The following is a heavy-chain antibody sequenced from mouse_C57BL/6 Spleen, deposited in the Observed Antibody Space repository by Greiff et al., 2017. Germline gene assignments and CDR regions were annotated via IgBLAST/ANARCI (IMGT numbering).Heavy chain of an antibody. CDR2: INPYNGDT. V-gene: IGHV1-20*01. CDR3: ARFYDYDVDAMDY. J-gene: IGHJ4*01. CDR1: GYSFTGYF. Sequence: EVKLMESGPELVKPGDSVKISCKASGYSFTGYFMNWVMQSHGKSLEWIGRINPYNGDTFYNQKFKGKATLTVDKSSSTAHMELRSLTSEDSAVYYCARFYDYDVDAMDYWGQGTSVTVSS. D-gene: IGHD2-4*01.